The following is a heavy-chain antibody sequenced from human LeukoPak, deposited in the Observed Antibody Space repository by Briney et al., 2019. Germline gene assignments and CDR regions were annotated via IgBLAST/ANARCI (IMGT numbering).Heavy chain of an antibody. D-gene: IGHD2-21*01. V-gene: IGHV4-34*01. J-gene: IGHJ2*01. CDR2: INHSGST. Sequence: PSETLSLTCAVYGGSFSGYYWSWIRQPPGKGLEWIGEINHSGSTNYNPSLKSRVTISVDTSKNQFSLKLSSVTAADTAVYYCARYSRRGPRHWYFDSLGRGTLVTVSS. CDR1: GGSFSGYY. CDR3: ARYSRRGPRHWYFDS.